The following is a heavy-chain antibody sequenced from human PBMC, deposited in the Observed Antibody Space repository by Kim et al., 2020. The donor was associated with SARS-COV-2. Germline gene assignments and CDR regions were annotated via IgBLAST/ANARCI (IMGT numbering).Heavy chain of an antibody. D-gene: IGHD1-26*01. CDR3: ARGELAGVGY. J-gene: IGHJ4*02. Sequence: SETLSLTCAVYGGSFSGYYWSWIRQPPGKGLEWIGEINHSGSTNYNPSLKSRVTISVDTSKNQFSLKLSSVTAADTAVYYCARGELAGVGYWGQGTLVTVSS. V-gene: IGHV4-34*01. CDR2: INHSGST. CDR1: GGSFSGYY.